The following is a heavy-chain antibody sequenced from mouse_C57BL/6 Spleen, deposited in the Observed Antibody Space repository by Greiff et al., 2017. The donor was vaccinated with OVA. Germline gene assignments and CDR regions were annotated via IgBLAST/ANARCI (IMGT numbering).Heavy chain of an antibody. J-gene: IGHJ3*01. CDR1: GYTFTSYW. CDR3: ARRNGYGFAY. V-gene: IGHV1-61*01. D-gene: IGHD2-2*01. CDR2: IYPSDSET. Sequence: QVQLQQPEAELVRPGSSVKLSCKASGYTFTSYWMDWVKQRPGQGLEWIGNIYPSDSETHYNQKFKDKATLTVDKSSSTAYMQLSSLTSEDSAVYYCARRNGYGFAYWGQGTLVTVSA.